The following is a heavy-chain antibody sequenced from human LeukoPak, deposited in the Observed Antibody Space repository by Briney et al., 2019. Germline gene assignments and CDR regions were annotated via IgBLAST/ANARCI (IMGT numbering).Heavy chain of an antibody. V-gene: IGHV4-61*02. D-gene: IGHD2-15*01. CDR1: GGSISSGSYY. Sequence: PSETLSLTCTVSGGSISSGSYYWSWIRQPAGKGLEWIGRIYTSGSTNYNPSLKSRVTISVDTSKNQFSLKLSSVTAADTAMYYCARDGGTGGVYWGQGTLVTVSS. CDR3: ARDGGTGGVY. J-gene: IGHJ4*02. CDR2: IYTSGST.